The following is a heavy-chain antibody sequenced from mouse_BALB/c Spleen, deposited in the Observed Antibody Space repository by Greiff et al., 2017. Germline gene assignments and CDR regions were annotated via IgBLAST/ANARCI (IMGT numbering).Heavy chain of an antibody. CDR2: ISYSGST. CDR3: ARSSLSYDSYYWFAY. CDR1: GYSITSDYA. V-gene: IGHV3-2*02. Sequence: EVQLQESGPGLVKPSQSLSLTCTVTGYSITSDYAWNWIRQFPGNKLEWMGYISYSGSTSYNPSLKSRISITRDTSKNQFFLQLNSVTTEDTATYYGARSSLSYDSYYWFAYWGQGTLVTVSA. D-gene: IGHD2-3*01. J-gene: IGHJ3*01.